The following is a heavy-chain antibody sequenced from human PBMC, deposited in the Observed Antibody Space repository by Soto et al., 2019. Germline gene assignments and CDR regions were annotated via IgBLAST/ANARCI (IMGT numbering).Heavy chain of an antibody. CDR2: INADNGNT. Sequence: GASVKVSCKASGYTFTSYAMHWVRQAPGQRLEWMGWINADNGNTKNSQNFKGRVTMTRDTSTSTAYMELSALIPDDTAVYYCARSLLDEYSSSWRSAYYGMDVWGQGTTVTVSS. CDR1: GYTFTSYA. D-gene: IGHD6-13*01. CDR3: ARSLLDEYSSSWRSAYYGMDV. V-gene: IGHV1-3*01. J-gene: IGHJ6*02.